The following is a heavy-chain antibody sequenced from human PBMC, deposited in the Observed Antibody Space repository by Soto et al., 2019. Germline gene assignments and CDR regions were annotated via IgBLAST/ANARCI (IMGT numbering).Heavy chain of an antibody. CDR1: GGSISSYY. Sequence: PSETLSLTCTVSGGSISSYYWRWIRQPPGKGLEWIGYIYYSGSTNYNPSLKSRVTISVDTSKNQFSLKLSSVTAADTAVYYCARDDPYIAALEYWGQGTLVTVSS. J-gene: IGHJ4*02. D-gene: IGHD6-6*01. CDR3: ARDDPYIAALEY. V-gene: IGHV4-59*01. CDR2: IYYSGST.